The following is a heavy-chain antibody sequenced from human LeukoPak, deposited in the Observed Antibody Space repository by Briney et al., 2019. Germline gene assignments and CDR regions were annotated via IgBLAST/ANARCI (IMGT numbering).Heavy chain of an antibody. Sequence: GGSLRLSCAASGFTFSSYGMHWVRQAPGKGLEWVSYISSSGSTIYYADSVKGRFTISRDNAKNSLYLQMNSLRAEDTAVYYCARDKYSGYGEWVPLDAFDIWGQGTMVTVSS. CDR2: ISSSGSTI. J-gene: IGHJ3*02. V-gene: IGHV3-48*04. CDR1: GFTFSSYG. D-gene: IGHD5-12*01. CDR3: ARDKYSGYGEWVPLDAFDI.